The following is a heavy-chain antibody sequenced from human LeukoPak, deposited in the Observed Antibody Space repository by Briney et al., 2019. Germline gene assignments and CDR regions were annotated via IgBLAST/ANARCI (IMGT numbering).Heavy chain of an antibody. V-gene: IGHV3-23*01. Sequence: GGSLRLSCAASGFTFTTYVMSWVRQAPGKGLEWVSGISGSGDSTYYADSVKGRFTISRDNSKNTLYLQMNSLRAEDTAVYYCAKQGFCSSAGCPFDYWGQGTLVTVSS. D-gene: IGHD2-15*01. CDR1: GFTFTTYV. CDR3: AKQGFCSSAGCPFDY. CDR2: ISGSGDST. J-gene: IGHJ4*02.